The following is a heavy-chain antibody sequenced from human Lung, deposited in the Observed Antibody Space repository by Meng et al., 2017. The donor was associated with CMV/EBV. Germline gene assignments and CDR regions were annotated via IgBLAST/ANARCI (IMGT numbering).Heavy chain of an antibody. Sequence: SXTXSLXXTASGGSISSYYWSWIRQPPGKGLEWIGYIYYSGSTNYNPSLKSRVTISVDTSKNQFSLKLSSVTAADTAVYYCARDLGYCSSTSCYYYYGMDVWXQGTTVTVSS. D-gene: IGHD2-2*01. CDR1: GGSISSYY. CDR3: ARDLGYCSSTSCYYYYGMDV. V-gene: IGHV4-59*01. J-gene: IGHJ6*02. CDR2: IYYSGST.